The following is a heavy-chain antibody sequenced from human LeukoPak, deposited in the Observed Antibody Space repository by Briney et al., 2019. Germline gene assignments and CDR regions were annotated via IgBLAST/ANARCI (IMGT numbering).Heavy chain of an antibody. V-gene: IGHV3-48*01. Sequence: PGGSLRLSCAASGFTFSSYSMNWVRQAPGKGLEWVSYISSSSSTIYYADSVKGRFTISRDNSKNTLYLQMNSLRAEDTAVYYCAKIYCSGGSCYSRYYYYMDVWGKGTTVTISS. J-gene: IGHJ6*03. CDR1: GFTFSSYS. CDR2: ISSSSSTI. CDR3: AKIYCSGGSCYSRYYYYMDV. D-gene: IGHD2-15*01.